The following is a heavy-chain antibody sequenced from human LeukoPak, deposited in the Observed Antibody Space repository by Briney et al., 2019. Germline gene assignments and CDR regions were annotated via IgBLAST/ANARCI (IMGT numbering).Heavy chain of an antibody. D-gene: IGHD1-26*01. J-gene: IGHJ3*02. CDR2: IYSGGST. CDR3: ARARHPGATWAYDAFDI. Sequence: PGGSLRLSCAASGFTVSSNYMSWVRQAPGKGLEWVSVIYSGGSTYYADSVKGRFTISRDNSKNTLYLQMNSLRAEDTAVYYCARARHPGATWAYDAFDIWGQGTMVTVSS. CDR1: GFTVSSNY. V-gene: IGHV3-66*01.